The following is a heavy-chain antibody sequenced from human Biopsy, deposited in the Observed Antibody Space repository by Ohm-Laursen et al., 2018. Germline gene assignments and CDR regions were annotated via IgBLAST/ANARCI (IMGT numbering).Heavy chain of an antibody. Sequence: GTLSLTCAVYGGSFSGYYWSWIRQPPGKGLEWIGEINHRGSTNYNPSLKSRVTISVYTSKNQFSLKLRSVTAADTAVYYCARAVDYYDPYYYYGLDVWGQGTTVTVSS. CDR1: GGSFSGYY. J-gene: IGHJ6*02. CDR3: ARAVDYYDPYYYYGLDV. V-gene: IGHV4-34*01. CDR2: INHRGST. D-gene: IGHD3-16*01.